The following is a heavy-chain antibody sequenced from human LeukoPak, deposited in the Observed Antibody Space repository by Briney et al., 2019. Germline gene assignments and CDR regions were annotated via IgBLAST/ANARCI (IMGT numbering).Heavy chain of an antibody. CDR2: IYYSGST. V-gene: IGHV4-61*01. D-gene: IGHD6-13*01. CDR1: GGSVSSGSYY. J-gene: IGHJ6*02. Sequence: SETLSLTCTVSGGSVSSGSYYWSWIRQPPGKGLEWIGYIYYSGSTNCNPSLKSRVTISVDTSKNQFSLKLSSVTAADTAVYYCARDRSSSWSGYYYGMDVWGQGTTVTVSS. CDR3: ARDRSSSWSGYYYGMDV.